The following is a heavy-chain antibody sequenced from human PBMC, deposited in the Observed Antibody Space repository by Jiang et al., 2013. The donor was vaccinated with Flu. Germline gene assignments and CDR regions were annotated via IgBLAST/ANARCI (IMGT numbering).Heavy chain of an antibody. Sequence: GLVKPSQTLSLTCTVSGGSISSGGYYWTWIRQHPGKGLEWIGYIYYSGSTYYNPSLKSRVTISVDTSKKQFSLKLSSVTAADTAVYYCARDSKRRDDYGDPYYYYGMDVWGQGTTVTVSS. J-gene: IGHJ6*02. D-gene: IGHD4-17*01. CDR3: ARDSKRRDDYGDPYYYYGMDV. V-gene: IGHV4-31*03. CDR1: GGSISSGGYY. CDR2: IYYSGST.